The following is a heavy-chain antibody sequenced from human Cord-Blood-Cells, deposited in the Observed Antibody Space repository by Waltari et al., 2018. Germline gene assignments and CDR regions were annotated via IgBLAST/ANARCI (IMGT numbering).Heavy chain of an antibody. Sequence: EVQLVESGGGLVQPGGSLRLSCAASGFTFSSYRMPWVSQAPGKGLVWVSRINSDGRSTSYADSVKGRFTISRDNAKNTLYLQMNSLRAEDTAVYYCARVAVYGDVFDYWGQGTLVTVSS. D-gene: IGHD4-17*01. V-gene: IGHV3-74*01. CDR2: INSDGRST. J-gene: IGHJ4*02. CDR3: ARVAVYGDVFDY. CDR1: GFTFSSYR.